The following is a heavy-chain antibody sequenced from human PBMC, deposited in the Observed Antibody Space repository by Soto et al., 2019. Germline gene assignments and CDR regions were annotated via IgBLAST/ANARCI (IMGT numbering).Heavy chain of an antibody. Sequence: ASVKVSCKASGYTFTSYDINWVRQATGQGLEWKGWMNPNSGNTGYAQKFQGRVTMTRNTSISTAYMELSSLRSEDTAVYYCARGNSPRYFYYYYYYMDVWGKGTTVTVSS. CDR1: GYTFTSYD. V-gene: IGHV1-8*01. D-gene: IGHD1-1*01. CDR3: ARGNSPRYFYYYYYYMDV. J-gene: IGHJ6*03. CDR2: MNPNSGNT.